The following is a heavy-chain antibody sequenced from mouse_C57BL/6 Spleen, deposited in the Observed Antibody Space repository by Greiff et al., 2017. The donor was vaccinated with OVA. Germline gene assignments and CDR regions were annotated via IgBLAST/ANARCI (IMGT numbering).Heavy chain of an antibody. V-gene: IGHV14-1*01. J-gene: IGHJ2*01. CDR2: IDPEDGDT. Sequence: EVQRVESGAELVRPGASVKLSCTASGFNIKDYYMHWVKQRPEQGLEWIGRIDPEDGDTEYAPKFQGKATMTADTSSNTAYLQLSSLTSEDTAVYYCTTAYYYGSSSYYFDYWGQGTTLTVSS. CDR3: TTAYYYGSSSYYFDY. D-gene: IGHD1-1*01. CDR1: GFNIKDYY.